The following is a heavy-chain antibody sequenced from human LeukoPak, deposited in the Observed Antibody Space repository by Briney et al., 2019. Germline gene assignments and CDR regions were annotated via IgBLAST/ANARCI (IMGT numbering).Heavy chain of an antibody. CDR3: ARVSRQYYDILTGYSYYFDY. J-gene: IGHJ4*02. Sequence: GASVKVSCKASEYTFTAYILNWVRQAPGQGLEWMGWINTNTGNPTYAQGFTGRFVFSLDTSVSTAYLQISSLKAEDTAVYYCARVSRQYYDILTGYSYYFDYWGQGTLVTVSS. D-gene: IGHD3-9*01. CDR2: INTNTGNP. V-gene: IGHV7-4-1*02. CDR1: EYTFTAYI.